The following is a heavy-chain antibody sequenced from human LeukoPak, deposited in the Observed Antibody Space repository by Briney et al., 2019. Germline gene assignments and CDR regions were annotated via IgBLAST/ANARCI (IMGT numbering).Heavy chain of an antibody. CDR3: ARDSRVAEAGALFDY. V-gene: IGHV3-7*01. CDR2: IHQDGSEK. Sequence: GGSLRLSCAASGFTFSSYWMSWVRQTPGKGLEWVANIHQDGSEKWYVDSVKGRFTISRDNAKNSQYLQMNSLRAEDTAVYYCARDSRVAEAGALFDYWGQGTLVTVSS. CDR1: GFTFSSYW. J-gene: IGHJ4*02. D-gene: IGHD6-19*01.